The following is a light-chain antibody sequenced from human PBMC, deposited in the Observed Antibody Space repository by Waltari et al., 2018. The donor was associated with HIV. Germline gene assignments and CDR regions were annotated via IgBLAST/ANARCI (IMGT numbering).Light chain of an antibody. CDR1: SSNIGRNT. V-gene: IGLV1-44*01. CDR3: AACDDSLSAWV. Sequence: QSVLTQPPSASGTPGQRVTISCSGSSSNIGRNTVNWFQQLPGTAPKLLIYSNKQRPSGVPDRRPGSKSDTSASLAISGLQSEDEADYYCAACDDSLSAWVFGGGTKLAVL. J-gene: IGLJ3*02. CDR2: SNK.